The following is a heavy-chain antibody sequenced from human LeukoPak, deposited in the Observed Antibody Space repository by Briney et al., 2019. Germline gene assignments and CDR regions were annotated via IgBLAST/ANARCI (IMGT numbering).Heavy chain of an antibody. CDR1: GFTFTSSA. CDR3: ARSPHILTGENFDF. V-gene: IGHV1-58*02. Sequence: SVKVSCKASGFTFTSSAMQWVRQARGQRLEWIGWIVVGSGNTNYAQKFQERVTITRDMSTSTAYMELSSLRSEDTAVFYCARSPHILTGENFDFWGQGTLVTVSS. CDR2: IVVGSGNT. J-gene: IGHJ4*02. D-gene: IGHD3-9*01.